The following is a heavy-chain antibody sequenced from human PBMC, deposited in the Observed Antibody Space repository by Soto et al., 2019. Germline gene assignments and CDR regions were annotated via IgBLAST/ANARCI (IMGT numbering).Heavy chain of an antibody. CDR2: IYHSGGT. J-gene: IGHJ4*02. Sequence: SETLSLTCAVSGDSISSGGYSWNWIRQPPGKGLEWIGYIYHSGGTDYNPSLKSRVTITVDSSNNQFSLKLSSVTAADTAVYYCARDSRSGYYLDYWARETWSPSPQ. CDR1: GDSISSGGYS. V-gene: IGHV4-30-2*01. CDR3: ARDSRSGYYLDY. D-gene: IGHD3-22*01.